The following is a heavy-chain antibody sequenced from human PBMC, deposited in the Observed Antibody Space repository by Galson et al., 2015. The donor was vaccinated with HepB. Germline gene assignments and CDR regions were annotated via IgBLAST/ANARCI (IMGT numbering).Heavy chain of an antibody. CDR2: IYWDNDK. CDR1: GFSLSTSGVG. CDR3: GNRRHDAASDWDYGYIDV. V-gene: IGHV2-5*02. J-gene: IGHJ2*01. Sequence: PALVKPTQTLTLTCTFSGFSLSTSGVGVGWIRQPPGKALEWLAVIYWDNDKRYRPSLRTRLTISKDSSKNQVVLTMTNMDPADTATYFCGNRRHDAASDWDYGYIDVWGPGTLVTVSS. D-gene: IGHD6-19*01.